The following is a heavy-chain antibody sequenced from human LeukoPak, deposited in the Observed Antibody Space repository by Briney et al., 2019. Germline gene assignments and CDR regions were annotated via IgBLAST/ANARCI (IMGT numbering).Heavy chain of an antibody. V-gene: IGHV6-1*01. CDR1: GDGVSSNSAA. Sequence: SQTLSLTCAISGDGVSSNSAAWNWIRQSPSRGLEWLGRTYYRSKWYNDYALSVKSRIGINPDTSKNQFSLQLNSVTPEDTAVYYCARVQQLGQGFHYWGLGTLVTVSS. CDR3: ARVQQLGQGFHY. D-gene: IGHD6-13*01. CDR2: TYYRSKWYN. J-gene: IGHJ4*02.